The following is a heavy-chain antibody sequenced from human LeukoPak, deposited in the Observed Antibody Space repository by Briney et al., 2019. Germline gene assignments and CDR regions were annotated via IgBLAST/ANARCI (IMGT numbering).Heavy chain of an antibody. D-gene: IGHD3-22*01. V-gene: IGHV3-9*01. J-gene: IGHJ6*02. CDR1: GFTLDDYA. CDR3: AKDIGPNYYDSSGALYCGMDV. Sequence: GGSLRLSRAASGFTLDDYAMHWVRQAPGKGLEWVSGISWNSGSIGYADSVKGRFTISRDNAKNSLYLQMNSLRAEDTALYYCAKDIGPNYYDSSGALYCGMDVWGQGTTVTVSS. CDR2: ISWNSGSI.